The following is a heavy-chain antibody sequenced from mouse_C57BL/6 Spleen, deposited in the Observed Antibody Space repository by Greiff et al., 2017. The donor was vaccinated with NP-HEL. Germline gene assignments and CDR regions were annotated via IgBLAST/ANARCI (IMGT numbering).Heavy chain of an antibody. CDR1: GFNIKDDY. V-gene: IGHV14-4*01. CDR2: IDPENGDT. D-gene: IGHD3-2*02. J-gene: IGHJ4*01. Sequence: VQLQQSGAELVRPGASVKLSCTASGFNIKDDYMHWVKQRPEQGLEWIGWIDPENGDTEYASKFQGKATITADTSSNTAYLQLSSLTSEDTAVYYCTTEGETAQATYYYAMDYWGQGTSVTVSS. CDR3: TTEGETAQATYYYAMDY.